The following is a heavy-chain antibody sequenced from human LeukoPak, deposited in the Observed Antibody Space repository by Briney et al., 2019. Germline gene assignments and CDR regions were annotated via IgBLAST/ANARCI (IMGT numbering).Heavy chain of an antibody. CDR2: MNPNTDNR. CDR3: ARVGYSNAYEY. D-gene: IGHD4-11*01. Sequence: ASVKVSCKASGYTFTNFDINWVRQAAGQGLEWMEWMNPNTDNRGYAQRFQGRVTITWDTSISTAYMELTSLRSEDTALYYCARVGYSNAYEYWGQGTPVTVSS. V-gene: IGHV1-8*03. CDR1: GYTFTNFD. J-gene: IGHJ4*02.